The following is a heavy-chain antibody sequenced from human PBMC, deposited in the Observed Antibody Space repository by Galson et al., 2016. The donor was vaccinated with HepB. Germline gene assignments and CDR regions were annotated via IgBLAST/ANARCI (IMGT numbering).Heavy chain of an antibody. Sequence: SLRLSCAASGFRFNGYWTAWVRQAPGKGLEWVAIIKSDGTETLYADSVNGRFTISRDNAKESLFLQMISLRGDDTAIYFCAGGSGWLLDSWGQGTLVTVSS. V-gene: IGHV3-7*03. J-gene: IGHJ4*02. CDR1: GFRFNGYW. CDR2: IKSDGTET. D-gene: IGHD6-19*01. CDR3: AGGSGWLLDS.